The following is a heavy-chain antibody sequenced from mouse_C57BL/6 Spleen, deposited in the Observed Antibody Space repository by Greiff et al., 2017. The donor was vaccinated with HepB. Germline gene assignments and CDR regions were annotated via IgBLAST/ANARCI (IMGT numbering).Heavy chain of an antibody. CDR1: GFNIKDDY. CDR3: TRGVTTRFAY. Sequence: EVQLQQSGAELVRPGASVKLSCTASGFNIKDDYMHWVKQRPEQGLEWIGWIDPENGDTEYASKFQGKATITADTSSNTAYLQRSSLTSEDTAVYYCTRGVTTRFAYWGQGTLVTVSA. CDR2: IDPENGDT. D-gene: IGHD2-2*01. V-gene: IGHV14-4*01. J-gene: IGHJ3*01.